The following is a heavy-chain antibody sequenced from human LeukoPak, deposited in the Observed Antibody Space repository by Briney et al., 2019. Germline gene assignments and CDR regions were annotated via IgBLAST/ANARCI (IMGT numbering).Heavy chain of an antibody. CDR2: INSDGSNT. Sequence: TGGSLRLSCAASGFTFSNYWMHWVRQAPGKGLVWVSRINSDGSNTNYADSVKGRFTISRDNSKNTLYLQMNSLRAEDTAVYYCAKDGGGYRLFDYWGQGTLVTVSS. CDR3: AKDGGGYRLFDY. V-gene: IGHV3-74*01. J-gene: IGHJ4*02. D-gene: IGHD5-12*01. CDR1: GFTFSNYW.